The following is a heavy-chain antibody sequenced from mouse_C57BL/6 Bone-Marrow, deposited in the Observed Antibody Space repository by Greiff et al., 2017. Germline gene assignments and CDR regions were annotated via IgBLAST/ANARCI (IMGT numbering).Heavy chain of an antibody. J-gene: IGHJ1*03. CDR3: ARPYGIYWYFDV. D-gene: IGHD2-1*01. Sequence: EVQLKESGGDLVKPGGSLKLSCAASGFTFSSYGMSWVRQTPDKRLEWVATISSGGSYTYYPDSVKGRFTISRDNAKNTLYLQMSSLKSEDTAMYYCARPYGIYWYFDVWGTGTTVTVSS. CDR2: ISSGGSYT. V-gene: IGHV5-6*01. CDR1: GFTFSSYG.